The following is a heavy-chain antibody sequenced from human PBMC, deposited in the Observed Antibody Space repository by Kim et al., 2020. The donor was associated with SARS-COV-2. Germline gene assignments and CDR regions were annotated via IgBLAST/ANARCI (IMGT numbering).Heavy chain of an antibody. J-gene: IGHJ4*03. CDR1: GLDFSNSG. Sequence: GGSLRLSCVASGLDFSNSGMHWVRQAPGKGLEWVAFTWFDGSNKYYADSVKGRFTISRDNSRNTLYLQLDSLRLEDTAMYYCARRGSNGNYFSYLDYCG. D-gene: IGHD4-4*01. CDR3: ARRGSNGNYFSYLDY. V-gene: IGHV3-33*01. CDR2: TWFDGSNK.